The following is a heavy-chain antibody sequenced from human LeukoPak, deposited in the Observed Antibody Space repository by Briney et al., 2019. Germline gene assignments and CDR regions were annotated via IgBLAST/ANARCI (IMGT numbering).Heavy chain of an antibody. CDR1: GDSVSSGSYY. D-gene: IGHD6-13*01. V-gene: IGHV4-61*01. J-gene: IGHJ4*02. CDR2: IYYSGST. Sequence: SETLSLTCTVSGDSVSSGSYYWSWIRQPPGKGLEWIGYIYYSGSTNYNPSLKSRVTISVDTSKNQFSLKLGSVTAADTAVYYCARVPAAAGYYFDYWGQGTLVTVSS. CDR3: ARVPAAAGYYFDY.